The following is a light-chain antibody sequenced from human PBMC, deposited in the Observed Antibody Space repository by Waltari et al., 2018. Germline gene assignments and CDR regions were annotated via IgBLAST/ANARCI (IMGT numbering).Light chain of an antibody. J-gene: IGLJ3*02. CDR2: GNI. CDR1: SSTIGAGYD. CDR3: QSYDNSLSGWV. Sequence: QSVLTQPPSVSGAPAQRVTIPCTGSSSTIGAGYDVHWYQQLPGTAPKLLIYGNINRPSGVPDRFSGSKSGTSASLAITGLQAEDEADYYCQSYDNSLSGWVFGGGTKLTVL. V-gene: IGLV1-40*01.